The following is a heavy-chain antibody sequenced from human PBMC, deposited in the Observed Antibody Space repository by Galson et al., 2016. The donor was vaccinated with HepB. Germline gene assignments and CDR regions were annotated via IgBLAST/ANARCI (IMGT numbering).Heavy chain of an antibody. CDR2: ISYDGSNK. V-gene: IGHV3-30-3*01. J-gene: IGHJ4*02. D-gene: IGHD3-10*01. Sequence: SLRLSCAASGFTFSLFAIHWVRQAPGKGLEWAAMISYDGSNKYYADSVKGRFTISRDNPKNTPYLQMDSLRIEDTAIYSCARARDRYGSGGPLDYWGQGSLVTVSS. CDR3: ARARDRYGSGGPLDY. CDR1: GFTFSLFA.